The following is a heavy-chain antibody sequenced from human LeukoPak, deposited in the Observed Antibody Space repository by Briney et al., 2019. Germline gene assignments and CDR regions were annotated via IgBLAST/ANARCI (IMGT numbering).Heavy chain of an antibody. CDR3: ARDDGVGALDV. CDR1: GGSFSGYY. V-gene: IGHV4-34*01. CDR2: INHSGST. J-gene: IGHJ6*02. Sequence: KPSETLSLTCAVYGGSFSGYYWSWIRQPPGKGLEWIGEINHSGSTNYNPSLKSRATISVDRSKNQFSLKLSSVTAADTAVYYCARDDGVGALDVWGQGTTVTVSS. D-gene: IGHD1-26*01.